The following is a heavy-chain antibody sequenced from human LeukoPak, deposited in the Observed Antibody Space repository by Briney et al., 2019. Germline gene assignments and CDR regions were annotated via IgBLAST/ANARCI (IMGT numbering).Heavy chain of an antibody. Sequence: NAGGSLRLSCAASGFTFSTHNMNWVRQAPGKGLEWVSSISSSSSYIYYADSVKGRFTISRDNAKNSLYLQMNSLRAEDTAVYYCARVGAAAGFDYWGQGTLVTVSS. J-gene: IGHJ4*02. CDR3: ARVGAAAGFDY. CDR1: GFTFSTHN. D-gene: IGHD6-13*01. V-gene: IGHV3-21*01. CDR2: ISSSSSYI.